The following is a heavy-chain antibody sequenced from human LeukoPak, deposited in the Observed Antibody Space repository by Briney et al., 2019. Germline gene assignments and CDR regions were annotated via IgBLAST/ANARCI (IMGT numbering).Heavy chain of an antibody. CDR1: GYTFTGYY. D-gene: IGHD3-3*01. CDR2: INPNSGGT. CDR3: ARDVPARNYDFWSGSWFDP. J-gene: IGHJ5*02. Sequence: ASVKVSCKASGYTFTGYYMHWVRQAPGQGPEWMGWINPNSGGTNYAQKFQGRVTMTRDTSISTAYMELSRLRSDDTAVYYCARDVPARNYDFWSGSWFDPWGQGTLVTVSS. V-gene: IGHV1-2*02.